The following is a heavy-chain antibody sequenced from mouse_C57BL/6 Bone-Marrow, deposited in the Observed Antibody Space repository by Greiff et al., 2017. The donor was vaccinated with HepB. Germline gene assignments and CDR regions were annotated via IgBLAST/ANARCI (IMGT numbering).Heavy chain of an antibody. CDR2: INPSSGYT. CDR1: GYTFTSYT. CDR3: ARGGGLLYYYAMDY. V-gene: IGHV1-4*01. D-gene: IGHD2-3*01. J-gene: IGHJ4*01. Sequence: QVQLQQSGAELARPGASVKMSCKASGYTFTSYTMHWVKQRPGQGLEWIGCINPSSGYTKYNQKFKDKATLTADKSSSTAYMQLSSLTSEDSAVYYCARGGGLLYYYAMDYWGQGTSVTVSS.